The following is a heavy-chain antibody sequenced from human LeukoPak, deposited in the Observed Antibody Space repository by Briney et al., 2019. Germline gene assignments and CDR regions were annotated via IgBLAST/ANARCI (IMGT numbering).Heavy chain of an antibody. Sequence: SETLSLTCTVSGGSISSSNFYWGWIRQPPGKGLEWIGSIYYSGSTYYNPSLKSRVTISVDTSKNQFSLKLSSVTAADTAVYYCATSDLCSGGSCYGYWGQGTLVTVSS. CDR3: ATSDLCSGGSCYGY. CDR1: GGSISSSNFY. CDR2: IYYSGST. D-gene: IGHD2-15*01. V-gene: IGHV4-39*07. J-gene: IGHJ4*02.